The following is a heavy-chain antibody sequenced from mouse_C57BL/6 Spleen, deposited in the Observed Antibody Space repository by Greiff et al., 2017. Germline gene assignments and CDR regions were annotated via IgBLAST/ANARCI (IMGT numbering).Heavy chain of an antibody. J-gene: IGHJ4*01. CDR1: GYTFTSYW. V-gene: IGHV1-61*01. D-gene: IGHD2-3*01. CDR3: ARGDDGYVYYAMDY. CDR2: IYPSDSET. Sequence: QVQLKQPGAELVRPGSSVKLSCKASGYTFTSYWMDWVKQRPGQGLEWIGNIYPSDSETHYNQKFKDKATLTVDKSSSTAYMQLSSLTSEDSAVYYCARGDDGYVYYAMDYWGQGTSVTVSS.